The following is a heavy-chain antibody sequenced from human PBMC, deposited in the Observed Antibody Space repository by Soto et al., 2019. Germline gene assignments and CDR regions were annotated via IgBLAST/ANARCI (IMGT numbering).Heavy chain of an antibody. Sequence: QITLKESGPTLVKPTQTLTLTCTFSGFSLTTSGVGVGWIRQPPGKALEWLALIYWDDAKRYSPSLRSRLTITKDTSKNQVVLTMTNMDPVDTATYYCAHRRRYSSSWYAGFDYWGQGTLFTVSS. CDR2: IYWDDAK. J-gene: IGHJ4*02. D-gene: IGHD6-13*01. V-gene: IGHV2-5*02. CDR3: AHRRRYSSSWYAGFDY. CDR1: GFSLTTSGVG.